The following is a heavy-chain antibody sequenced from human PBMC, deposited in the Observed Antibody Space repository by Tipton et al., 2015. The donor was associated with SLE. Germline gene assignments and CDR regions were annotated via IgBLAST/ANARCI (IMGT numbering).Heavy chain of an antibody. V-gene: IGHV1-18*01. CDR3: ARALRGTMVVPSSAFDI. Sequence: LVQSGAEVKKPGASVKVSCKASGYTFTSYGISWVRQAPGQGLEWMGWISAYNGNTNYAQKLQGRVTMTTDTSTSTAYMELRSLRSDDPAVYYCARALRGTMVVPSSAFDIWGQGTMVTVSS. D-gene: IGHD4-23*01. J-gene: IGHJ3*02. CDR2: ISAYNGNT. CDR1: GYTFTSYG.